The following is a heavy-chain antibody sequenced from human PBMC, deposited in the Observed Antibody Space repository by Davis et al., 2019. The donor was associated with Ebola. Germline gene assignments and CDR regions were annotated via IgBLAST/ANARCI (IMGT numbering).Heavy chain of an antibody. V-gene: IGHV5-51*01. J-gene: IGHJ6*04. CDR2: IYPGDSDI. D-gene: IGHD6-6*01. CDR3: AVSVAARGDYYGMDV. CDR1: GYGFADYW. Sequence: GESLKISCKGSGYGFADYWIGWVRQMPGKGLEWMGLIYPGDSDIRYRPSFQGQVTISADKSISTAYLQWSSLKASDTAMYYCAVSVAARGDYYGMDVWGKGTTVTVSS.